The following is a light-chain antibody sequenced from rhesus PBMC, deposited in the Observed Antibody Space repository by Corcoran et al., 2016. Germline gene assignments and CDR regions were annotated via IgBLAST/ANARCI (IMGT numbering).Light chain of an antibody. CDR3: RQYSNWPRT. CDR1: QSVSSY. Sequence: EIVMTQSPATLSLSPGERATLSCRASQSVSSYVAWYQQKPEQAPRVLIYGASSRAPGIPDRFSGSGSGTYFTLTISSLEPEDFAVYYWRQYSNWPRTFGQGTKVEIK. CDR2: GAS. V-gene: IGKV3S9*01. J-gene: IGKJ1*01.